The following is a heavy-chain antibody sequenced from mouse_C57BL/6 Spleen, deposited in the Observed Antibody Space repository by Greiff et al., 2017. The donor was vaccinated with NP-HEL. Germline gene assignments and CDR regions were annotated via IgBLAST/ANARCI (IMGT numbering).Heavy chain of an antibody. CDR2: INPNNGGT. CDR3: ARGTYYYGSSPWYFDV. J-gene: IGHJ1*03. V-gene: IGHV1-22*01. D-gene: IGHD1-1*01. CDR1: GYTFTDYN. Sequence: VQLQQSGPELVKPGASVKMSCKASGYTFTDYNMHWVKQSHGKSLEWIGYINPNNGGTSYNQKFKGKATLTVNKSSSTAYMELRSLTSEDSAVYYCARGTYYYGSSPWYFDVWGTGTTVTVSS.